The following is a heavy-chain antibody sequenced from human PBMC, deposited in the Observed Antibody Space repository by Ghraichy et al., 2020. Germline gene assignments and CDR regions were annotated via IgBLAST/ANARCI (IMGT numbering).Heavy chain of an antibody. CDR1: GFAFSSYA. CDR2: ISVSGGNT. J-gene: IGHJ6*02. D-gene: IGHD5-12*01. Sequence: GVSLRLSCAASGFAFSSYAMNWVRQAPGKGLEWVSAISVSGGNTYYATSVKGRFTISRDNSMHTLYLEMNSLRAEDTAVYFCAKPEIGYSNMDVWGQGTTVTVSS. V-gene: IGHV3-23*01. CDR3: AKPEIGYSNMDV.